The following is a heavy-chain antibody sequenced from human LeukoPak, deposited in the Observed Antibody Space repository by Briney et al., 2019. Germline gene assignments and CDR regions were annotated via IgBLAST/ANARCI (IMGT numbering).Heavy chain of an antibody. Sequence: SGPALVKPTQTLTLTCTFSGLSLSSSGVRVSWIRQPPGKALEWLARIDWNDDKFYSTSLRTRLTVSKDNSNNPVDLTMPKMDPVDTATYSCAHRSSSTSLLAYNWFDPWGQGTLVTVSS. CDR1: GLSLSSSGVR. V-gene: IGHV2-70*04. CDR3: AHRSSSTSLLAYNWFDP. CDR2: IDWNDDK. J-gene: IGHJ5*02. D-gene: IGHD2-2*01.